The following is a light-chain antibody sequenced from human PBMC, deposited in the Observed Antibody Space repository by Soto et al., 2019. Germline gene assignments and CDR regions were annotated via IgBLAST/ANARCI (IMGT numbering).Light chain of an antibody. CDR1: ESVATN. J-gene: IGKJ1*01. Sequence: EVLMTQSPATLSVSPGEKVTLSCWASESVATNLAWYQQKPGQAPRLLISGASTRAAGISDRFRGSGSGTEFTLTISNLRSEDSGIYYCQQYFEWPPMTFGQETKVEI. CDR3: QQYFEWPPMT. CDR2: GAS. V-gene: IGKV3-15*01.